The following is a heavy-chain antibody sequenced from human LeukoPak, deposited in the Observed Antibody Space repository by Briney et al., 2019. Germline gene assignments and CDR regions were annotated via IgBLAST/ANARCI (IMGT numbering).Heavy chain of an antibody. V-gene: IGHV5-51*01. CDR3: ARQGDYYDSSGYIDY. J-gene: IGHJ4*02. Sequence: GESLKISCKGSGYSFTSYWIGWVRQMPGKGLEWMGIIYPGDSDTRYSPSFQGQVTISADKSISAAYLQWSSLKASDTAMYYCARQGDYYDSSGYIDYWGQGTLVTVSS. CDR1: GYSFTSYW. D-gene: IGHD3-22*01. CDR2: IYPGDSDT.